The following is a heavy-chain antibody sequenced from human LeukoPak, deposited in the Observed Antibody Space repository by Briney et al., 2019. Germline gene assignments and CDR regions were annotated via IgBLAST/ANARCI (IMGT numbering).Heavy chain of an antibody. CDR2: IHFGESP. CDR1: GYSISSGYF. J-gene: IGHJ5*02. CDR3: ARGGGVRTGSGWRPGNWFDP. V-gene: IGHV4-38-2*02. D-gene: IGHD6-19*01. Sequence: SETLSLTCSVSGYSISSGYFWGWLRQPPGKGLEWIGIIHFGESPYYSPSLESRFTISIDTSKNQFSLEVNSVTAADTAVYYCARGGGVRTGSGWRPGNWFDPWGQGTQVIVSS.